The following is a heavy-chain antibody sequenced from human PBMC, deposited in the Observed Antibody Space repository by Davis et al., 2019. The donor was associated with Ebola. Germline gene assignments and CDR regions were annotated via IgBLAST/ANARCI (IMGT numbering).Heavy chain of an antibody. Sequence: GGSLRLSCAASVFTFSSYSMNWVRQAPGKGLEWVSSISSSSSYIYYADSVKGRFTISRDNAKNSLYLQMNSLRAEDTAVYYCARSLRYGSGRWSHYYYGMDVWGQGTTVTVSS. J-gene: IGHJ6*02. CDR3: ARSLRYGSGRWSHYYYGMDV. CDR2: ISSSSSYI. V-gene: IGHV3-21*04. CDR1: VFTFSSYS. D-gene: IGHD3-10*01.